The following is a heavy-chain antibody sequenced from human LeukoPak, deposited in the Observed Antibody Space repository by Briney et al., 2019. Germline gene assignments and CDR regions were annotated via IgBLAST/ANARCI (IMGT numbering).Heavy chain of an antibody. J-gene: IGHJ4*02. CDR2: INPNSGGT. Sequence: ASVKVSCKASGYTFTGYYMYWVRQAPGQGLEWMGWINPNSGGTNYAQKCQGRVTMTRDTSISTAYMDLSSLTSDDTAVYYCARDEPGIVVVPAAPSHWGQGTLVTVSS. CDR1: GYTFTGYY. CDR3: ARDEPGIVVVPAAPSH. V-gene: IGHV1-2*02. D-gene: IGHD2-2*01.